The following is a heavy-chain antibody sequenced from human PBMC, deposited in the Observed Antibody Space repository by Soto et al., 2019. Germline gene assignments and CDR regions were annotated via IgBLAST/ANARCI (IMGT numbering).Heavy chain of an antibody. V-gene: IGHV3-23*01. CDR1: GFTFGNYA. Sequence: LRLSCAASGFTFGNYAMNWVRQAPGKGLEWISSISDPGTSTYYANSVKGRFSMSRDNSKNTLFLQMNRLRADDTAVYFCAKSLVTPSDAFDLWGRGTLVTVS. CDR3: AKSLVTPSDAFDL. J-gene: IGHJ3*01. D-gene: IGHD2-21*02. CDR2: ISDPGTST.